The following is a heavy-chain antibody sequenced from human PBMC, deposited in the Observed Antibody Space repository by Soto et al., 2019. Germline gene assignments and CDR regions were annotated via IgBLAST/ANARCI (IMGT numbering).Heavy chain of an antibody. V-gene: IGHV3-30*18. Sequence: QVQLVESGGGVVQPGRSLRLSCAASGFTFSSYGMHWVRQAPGKGLEWVAGISYDGSNKYYADSVKGRFTISRDNSKNTLYLQMNSLRAEDTAVYYCAKDREAAAGTEVVDPWGQGTLVTVSS. D-gene: IGHD6-13*01. CDR3: AKDREAAAGTEVVDP. J-gene: IGHJ5*02. CDR1: GFTFSSYG. CDR2: ISYDGSNK.